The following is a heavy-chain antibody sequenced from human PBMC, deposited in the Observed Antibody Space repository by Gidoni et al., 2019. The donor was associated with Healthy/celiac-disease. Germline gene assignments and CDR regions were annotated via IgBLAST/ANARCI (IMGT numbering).Heavy chain of an antibody. J-gene: IGHJ5*02. Sequence: QVTWKEYGPVLVKPTETLTLTCNVTGFSLSNARMGVRWIRQPPGKALEWLAHIFSNDETSYSTSLKSRLTISKDTSKSQVVLTMTNMDPVDTATYYCARIWGSYSEHWFDPWGQGTLVTVSS. CDR2: IFSNDET. V-gene: IGHV2-26*01. CDR1: GFSLSNARMG. D-gene: IGHD1-26*01. CDR3: ARIWGSYSEHWFDP.